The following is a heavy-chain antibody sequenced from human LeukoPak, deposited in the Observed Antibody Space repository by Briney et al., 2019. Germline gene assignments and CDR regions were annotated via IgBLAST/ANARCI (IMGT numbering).Heavy chain of an antibody. Sequence: GGSLRLSCAASGFTFSSYAMHWVRQAPGKGLEWVAVISYDGSNKYYADSVKGRFTISRDNSKNTLYLQMNSLRAEDTAVYYCAKDVVSDYWGQGTLVTVSS. CDR2: ISYDGSNK. V-gene: IGHV3-30-3*01. CDR1: GFTFSSYA. CDR3: AKDVVSDY. J-gene: IGHJ4*02. D-gene: IGHD4-23*01.